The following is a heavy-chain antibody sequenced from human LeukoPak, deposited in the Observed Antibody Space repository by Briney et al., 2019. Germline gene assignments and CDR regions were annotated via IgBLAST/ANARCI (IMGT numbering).Heavy chain of an antibody. J-gene: IGHJ4*02. V-gene: IGHV4-4*07. D-gene: IGHD1-14*01. CDR2: IYTSGST. CDR3: ASTGHY. CDR1: GGSTSSYY. Sequence: SETLSLTCTVSGGSTSSYYWSWLRQPAGKGLEWIGRIYTSGSTNYNPSLKRRVTMSVDTSKNQFSLKLSSVTAADTAVYYCASTGHYWGQGTLVTVSS.